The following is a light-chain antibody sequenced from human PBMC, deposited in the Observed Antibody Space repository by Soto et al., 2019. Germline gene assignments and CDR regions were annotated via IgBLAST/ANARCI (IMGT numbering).Light chain of an antibody. Sequence: QSVLTQPPSASGTPGQRVTISCSGSSSNIGSNYVYWYQQLPGTAPKLLIYRNNQRPSGVPDQFSGSKSGTSASLAISGLRSEDEADYYCAAWDDSLSGPNWVFGGGTKVTVL. J-gene: IGLJ3*02. CDR3: AAWDDSLSGPNWV. CDR2: RNN. CDR1: SSNIGSNY. V-gene: IGLV1-47*01.